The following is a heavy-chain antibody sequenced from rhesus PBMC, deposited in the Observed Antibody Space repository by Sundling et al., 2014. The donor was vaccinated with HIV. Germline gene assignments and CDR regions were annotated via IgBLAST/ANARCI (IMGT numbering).Heavy chain of an antibody. CDR1: GFTFSSYG. D-gene: IGHD3-16*01. V-gene: IGHV3-136*01. J-gene: IGHJ4*01. CDR2: ISSSSIYM. Sequence: EVQLVESGGGLVQPGGSLRLSCAASGFTFSSYGMSWVRQAPGKGLEWVSSISSSSIYMYSADSVKGRLTISRDNAKNALSLQMNSLRAEDTAVYYCTTFYRGSFDYWGQGVLVTVSS. CDR3: TTFYRGSFDY.